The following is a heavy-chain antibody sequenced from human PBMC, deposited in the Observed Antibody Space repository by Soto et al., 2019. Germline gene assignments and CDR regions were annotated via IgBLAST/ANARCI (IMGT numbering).Heavy chain of an antibody. Sequence: KPSETLSLTCTVSGGSISSGGYYWSWIRQHPGKGLEWIGYIYYSGSTYYNPSLKSRVTISVDTSKNQFSLKLSSVTAADTAVYYSARGHALRFLEWLPAFDYWGQGTLVTVSS. CDR3: ARGHALRFLEWLPAFDY. CDR2: IYYSGST. J-gene: IGHJ4*02. CDR1: GGSISSGGYY. D-gene: IGHD3-3*01. V-gene: IGHV4-31*03.